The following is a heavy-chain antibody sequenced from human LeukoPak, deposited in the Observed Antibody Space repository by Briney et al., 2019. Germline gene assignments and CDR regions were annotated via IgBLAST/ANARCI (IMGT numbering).Heavy chain of an antibody. CDR2: LYSGGST. CDR3: ARRGAYSGYDF. CDR1: AFTFSSYG. D-gene: IGHD5-12*01. J-gene: IGHJ4*02. V-gene: IGHV3-66*01. Sequence: GGPLRLSCAASAFTFSSYGMNWVRQAPGKGLEWVSVLYSGGSTYYADSVKGRFTVSRDNSKNTLYLQMNSLRAEDAAVYYCARRGAYSGYDFWGQGTLVTVSS.